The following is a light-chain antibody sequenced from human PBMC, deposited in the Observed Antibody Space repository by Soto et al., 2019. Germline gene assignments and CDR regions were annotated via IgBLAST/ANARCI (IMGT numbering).Light chain of an antibody. CDR1: QSISSW. CDR2: TAS. Sequence: DILMTQSPSTLSASVGDRITITCRASQSISSWLAWYQQKPGKVPKLLIYTASSLESGVPSRFSGTGSGTEFTLTISTLQPDDFATYYCQQYNSYPYTFGQGTKLEIK. J-gene: IGKJ2*01. CDR3: QQYNSYPYT. V-gene: IGKV1-5*03.